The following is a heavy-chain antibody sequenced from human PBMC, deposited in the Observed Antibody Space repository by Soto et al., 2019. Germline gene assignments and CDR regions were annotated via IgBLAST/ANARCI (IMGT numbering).Heavy chain of an antibody. CDR1: GGSISDFY. Sequence: PSETLSLTCNVSGGSISDFYWSWIRQSPGKRLEWIGYLYYTGSTNYNPALKSRVTISLDTSKNQFSLKVRSVTAADTAVYYCARGGGYDFRSSQAPPIDVWGQGTTVTVYS. D-gene: IGHD3-3*01. J-gene: IGHJ6*02. CDR2: LYYTGST. V-gene: IGHV4-59*01. CDR3: ARGGGYDFRSSQAPPIDV.